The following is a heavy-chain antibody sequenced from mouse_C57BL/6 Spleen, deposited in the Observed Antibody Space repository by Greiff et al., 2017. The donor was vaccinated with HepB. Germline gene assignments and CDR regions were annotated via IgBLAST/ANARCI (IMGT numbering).Heavy chain of an antibody. V-gene: IGHV6-6*01. CDR2: IRNKANNHAT. CDR1: GFTFSDAW. Sequence: EVQGVESGGGLVQPGGSMKLSCAASGFTFSDAWMDWVRQSPEKGLEWVAEIRNKANNHATCYAESVKGRFTISREESKSSVYLQMNSLRAEDPGIYYCTSYYDYDGNYWGQGTTLTVSS. D-gene: IGHD2-4*01. CDR3: TSYYDYDGNY. J-gene: IGHJ2*01.